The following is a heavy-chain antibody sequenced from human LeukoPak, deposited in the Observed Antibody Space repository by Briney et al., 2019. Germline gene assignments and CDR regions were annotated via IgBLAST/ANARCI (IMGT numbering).Heavy chain of an antibody. J-gene: IGHJ4*02. CDR2: ISYEGKSE. CDR3: ARPRGYYDSSAPLDY. CDR1: GFIFSNYG. Sequence: GGSLRLSCAASGFIFSNYGMHWVREAPGKGLEWVAVISYEGKSEYYADPVKGRFTISRDNSRNTLYLQMNSLRAEDTAVYYCARPRGYYDSSAPLDYWGQGTLVTVSS. V-gene: IGHV3-30*03. D-gene: IGHD3-22*01.